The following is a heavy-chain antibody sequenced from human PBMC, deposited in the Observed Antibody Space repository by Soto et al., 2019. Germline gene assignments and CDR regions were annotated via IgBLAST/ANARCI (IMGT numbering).Heavy chain of an antibody. CDR1: GYSFTSYA. V-gene: IGHV1-3*01. CDR3: ARGGDYSNYRYDSYIHV. Sequence: ASVKVSCKASGYSFTSYAMHWVRHAPGQRLEWMGWINAGNGNTKYSQKFQGRVTITRDTSASTAYMELSSLRSEDTAVYLCARGGDYSNYRYDSYIHVWGKRTTVTVSS. CDR2: INAGNGNT. J-gene: IGHJ6*03. D-gene: IGHD4-4*01.